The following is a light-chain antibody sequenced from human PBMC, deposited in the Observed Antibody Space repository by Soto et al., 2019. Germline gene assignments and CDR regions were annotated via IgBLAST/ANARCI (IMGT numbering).Light chain of an antibody. V-gene: IGKV3-15*01. CDR1: QSVSSN. CDR2: AAS. J-gene: IGKJ2*01. CDR3: QQYNNWPYT. Sequence: EIVMTQSPATLSVSPGERATLSCRASQSVSSNLAWYQQKPGQGPRLLIYAASTRAAGIPARFSGSGSGTDLTRTISSLQSEDFAFYHCQQYNNWPYTFGQGTKLEMK.